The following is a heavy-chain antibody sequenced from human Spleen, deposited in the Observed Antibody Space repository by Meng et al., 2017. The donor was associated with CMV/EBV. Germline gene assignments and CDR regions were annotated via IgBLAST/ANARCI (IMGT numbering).Heavy chain of an antibody. J-gene: IGHJ4*02. D-gene: IGHD6-13*01. CDR3: ARGIAAVGTAYYFDY. Sequence: GESLKISCQASGYSFTTFWIGWVHQVPGKGLEWMGITYPGDSDTRFSPSFQGQVSISADRSITTAYLYWSSLKTSDTAMYYCARGIAAVGTAYYFDYWGQGTLVTVSS. CDR2: TYPGDSDT. V-gene: IGHV5-51*07. CDR1: GYSFTTFW.